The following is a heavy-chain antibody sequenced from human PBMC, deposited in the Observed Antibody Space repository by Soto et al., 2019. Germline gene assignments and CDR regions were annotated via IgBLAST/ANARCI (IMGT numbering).Heavy chain of an antibody. V-gene: IGHV3-49*03. J-gene: IGHJ4*02. Sequence: GGSLRLSCTASGFTFGDYAMSWFRQAPGKGLEGVGSIRSKAYGGTTEYAASVKGRFTISRDDSKSIAYLQMNSLKTEDTAVYYCTSISLPATAQPFDYWGQGTLVTVSS. CDR1: GFTFGDYA. CDR3: TSISLPATAQPFDY. CDR2: IRSKAYGGTT. D-gene: IGHD2-2*01.